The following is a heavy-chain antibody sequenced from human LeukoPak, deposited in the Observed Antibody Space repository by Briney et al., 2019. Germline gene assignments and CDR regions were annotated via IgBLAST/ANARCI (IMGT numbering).Heavy chain of an antibody. D-gene: IGHD1-26*01. J-gene: IGHJ3*02. V-gene: IGHV3-23*01. CDR2: ISGSGGST. CDR3: AKDPHIVGSNPGFAFDI. Sequence: GGSLRLSCAASGFTFSSYAMSWVRQAPGKGLKWVSAISGSGGSTYYADSVKGRFTISRDNSKNTLYLQMNSLRAEDTAVYYCAKDPHIVGSNPGFAFDIWGQGTMVTVSS. CDR1: GFTFSSYA.